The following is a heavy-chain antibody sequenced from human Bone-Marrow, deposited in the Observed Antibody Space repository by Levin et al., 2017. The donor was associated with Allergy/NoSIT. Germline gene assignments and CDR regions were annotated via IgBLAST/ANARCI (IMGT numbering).Heavy chain of an antibody. CDR3: ARRGSRLSD. CDR1: GFTFTDYY. Sequence: GESLKISCKTSGFTFTDYYLHWVRQAPGQGLEWMGWINPNTGVTNYAQRFQGRVTMTRDTSINTAYMELTWLTSDDTAVIYCARRGSRLSDWGQGTLVTVSS. D-gene: IGHD2-15*01. CDR2: INPNTGVT. J-gene: IGHJ4*02. V-gene: IGHV1-2*02.